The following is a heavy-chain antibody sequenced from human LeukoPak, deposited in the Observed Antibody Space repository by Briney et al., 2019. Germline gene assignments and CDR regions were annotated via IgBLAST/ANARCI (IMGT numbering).Heavy chain of an antibody. D-gene: IGHD3-10*01. V-gene: IGHV4-39*07. Sequence: PSETLSLTCTVSGGSISSYYWGWIRQPPGKGLEWIGSIYYSGSTYYNPSLKSRVTISVDTSKNQFSLKLSSVTAADTAVYYCARDPTFLWFGEKSEDYWGQGTLVTVSS. CDR3: ARDPTFLWFGEKSEDY. CDR2: IYYSGST. CDR1: GGSISSYY. J-gene: IGHJ4*02.